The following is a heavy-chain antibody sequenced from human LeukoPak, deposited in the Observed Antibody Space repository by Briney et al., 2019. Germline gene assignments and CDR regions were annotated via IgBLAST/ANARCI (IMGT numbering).Heavy chain of an antibody. CDR1: GFTFSGYS. Sequence: PGGSLRLSCAGSGFTFSGYSMNWLRQAPGKGLEWVCYITGSSSHIYYADSVKGRFTISRDNAKNSLYLQMNSLRDEDTAVYYCARDQTGGSYWPDPHHWGQGTLVTVSS. D-gene: IGHD1-26*01. CDR2: ITGSSSHI. J-gene: IGHJ4*02. CDR3: ARDQTGGSYWPDPHH. V-gene: IGHV3-48*02.